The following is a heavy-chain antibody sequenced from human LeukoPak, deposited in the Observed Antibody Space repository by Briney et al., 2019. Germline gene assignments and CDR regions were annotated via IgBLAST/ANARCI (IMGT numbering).Heavy chain of an antibody. CDR3: STAPAWDLLYYN. J-gene: IGHJ4*02. CDR1: GFSLSSDY. Sequence: PGESLRLSCAASGFSLSSDYMSWVRQAPGKGLEWVSFVYNANGDTYYSASVKGRFTISSDNSKNTLYLQMDNLRAEDTAVYYCSTAPAWDLLYYNWGQGTLVTVSS. CDR2: VYNANGDT. V-gene: IGHV3-53*01. D-gene: IGHD1-26*01.